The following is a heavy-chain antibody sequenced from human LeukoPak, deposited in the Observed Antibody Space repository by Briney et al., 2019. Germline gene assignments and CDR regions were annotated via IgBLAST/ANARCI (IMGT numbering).Heavy chain of an antibody. CDR1: GGSISSGSYY. J-gene: IGHJ4*02. D-gene: IGHD4-17*01. CDR2: IYTSGST. V-gene: IGHV4-61*02. Sequence: SQTLSLTCTVSGGSISSGSYYWSWIRQPAGKGLEWIGRIYTSGSTNYNPSLKSRVTISVDTSKNQFSLKLSSVTAADTAVYYCARNNYGDYVFDYWGQGTLVTVSS. CDR3: ARNNYGDYVFDY.